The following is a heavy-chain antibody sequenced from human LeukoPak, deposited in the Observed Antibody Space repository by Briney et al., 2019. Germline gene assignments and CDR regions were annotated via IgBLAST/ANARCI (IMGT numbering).Heavy chain of an antibody. CDR2: IRGSGGST. CDR1: GFTFSSYA. J-gene: IGHJ3*02. CDR3: GRDPNGDYIGAFDM. D-gene: IGHD4-17*01. Sequence: GGSLRLSCAPSGFTFSSYAMIWVRQAPGKGLEWVSAIRGSGGSTYYADSVKDRFTISRDNSKNTLYLQMNSLRAEDTAVYYCGRDPNGDYIGAFDMWGQGTVVTVSS. V-gene: IGHV3-23*01.